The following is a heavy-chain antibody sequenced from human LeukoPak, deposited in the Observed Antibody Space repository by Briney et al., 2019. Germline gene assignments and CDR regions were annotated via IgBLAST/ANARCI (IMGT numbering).Heavy chain of an antibody. CDR2: IYYSGST. D-gene: IGHD1-14*01. Sequence: SETLSLTCTVSGGSISSNTYYWGWIRQPPGKGLEWIANIYYSGSTYYNPSLKSRVTISAGTSKNQFSLKLTSVTAADTAVYYCASNLYNWFDPWGQGTLVTVSS. CDR3: ASNLYNWFDP. CDR1: GGSISSNTYY. J-gene: IGHJ5*02. V-gene: IGHV4-39*01.